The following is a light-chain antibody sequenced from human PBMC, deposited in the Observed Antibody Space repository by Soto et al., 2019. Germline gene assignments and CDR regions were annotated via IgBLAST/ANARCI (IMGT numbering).Light chain of an antibody. CDR1: QSVSSY. CDR2: DAS. V-gene: IGKV3-11*01. Sequence: EIVLTQSPATLPLSPGERATLSCRARQSVSSYLAWYQQKPGQAPRLLNYDASNRATGIPARFSGSGSGTDFTRTISSLEHEDFAVYYCQQRSNWSPDLGQRTRLEIK. J-gene: IGKJ5*01. CDR3: QQRSNWSPD.